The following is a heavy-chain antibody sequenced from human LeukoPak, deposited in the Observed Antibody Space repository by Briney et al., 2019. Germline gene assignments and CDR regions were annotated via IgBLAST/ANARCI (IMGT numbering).Heavy chain of an antibody. CDR3: ARGEGSN. D-gene: IGHD3-10*01. CDR1: GFTVNSIY. Sequence: RGSLRLSCAASGFTVNSIYMSWVRQAPGKGPEWVSVIYSGGNTYYADSVKGRFSTSRDNSKNTLYLQMNSLRGEDTAVYYCARGEGSNWGQGTLVTVSS. CDR2: IYSGGNT. J-gene: IGHJ4*02. V-gene: IGHV3-66*01.